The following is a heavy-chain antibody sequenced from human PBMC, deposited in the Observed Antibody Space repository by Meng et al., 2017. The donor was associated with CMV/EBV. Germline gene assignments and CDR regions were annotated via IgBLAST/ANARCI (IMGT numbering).Heavy chain of an antibody. Sequence: SETLSLTCAVYGGSFSGYYWSWIRQPPGKGLEWIGEINHSGSTNYNPSLKSRVTISVDTSKNQFSLKLSSVTAADTAVYYCARDYDDFWSGYRYNWFDPWGQGTLVTVSS. D-gene: IGHD3-3*01. CDR3: ARDYDDFWSGYRYNWFDP. CDR2: INHSGST. J-gene: IGHJ5*02. V-gene: IGHV4-34*01. CDR1: GGSFSGYY.